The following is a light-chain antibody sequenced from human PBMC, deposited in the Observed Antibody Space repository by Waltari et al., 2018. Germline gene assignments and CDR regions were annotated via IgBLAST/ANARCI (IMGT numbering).Light chain of an antibody. J-gene: IGKJ5*01. CDR2: LGS. V-gene: IGKV2-28*01. Sequence: DIVMTQSPLSLPVTPGEPASISCRSSQSLLHSNGYTYLDWYLQKPGQSPQLLIYLGSSRASGVPDRFSGSGSGTDFTLKISRVEAEDVGVYYCMQALQTPITFGQGTRLEIK. CDR3: MQALQTPIT. CDR1: QSLLHSNGYTY.